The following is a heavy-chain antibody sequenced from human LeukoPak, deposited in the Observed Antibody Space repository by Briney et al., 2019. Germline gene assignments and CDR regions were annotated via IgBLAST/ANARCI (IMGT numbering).Heavy chain of an antibody. J-gene: IGHJ6*02. Sequence: GGSLRLSCVASGFTFSTFAMTWVRQAPGEALMWVSRIKSDGSSTTYADSVKGRFTISRDNAKNTLYLQMNSLRAEDTAVYYCSRDSLSSCGGDCYSGLDVWGQGTTVTVSS. CDR1: GFTFSTFA. CDR2: IKSDGSST. CDR3: SRDSLSSCGGDCYSGLDV. D-gene: IGHD2-21*02. V-gene: IGHV3-74*01.